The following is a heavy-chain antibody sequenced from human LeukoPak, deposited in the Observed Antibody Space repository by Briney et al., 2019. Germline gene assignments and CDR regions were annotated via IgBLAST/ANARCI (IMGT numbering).Heavy chain of an antibody. V-gene: IGHV4-39*01. D-gene: IGHD5-18*01. J-gene: IGHJ5*02. Sequence: SETLSLTCTVSGGSISSSSYYWGWIRQPPGKGLEWIGSIYYSGSTYYNPSLKSRVTISVDTSKNQFSLKLSSVTAADTAVYYCARQLAWIQLWFDPWGHGTLVTASS. CDR3: ARQLAWIQLWFDP. CDR1: GGSISSSSYY. CDR2: IYYSGST.